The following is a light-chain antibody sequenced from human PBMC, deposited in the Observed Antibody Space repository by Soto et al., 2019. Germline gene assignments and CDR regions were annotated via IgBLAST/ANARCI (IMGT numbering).Light chain of an antibody. V-gene: IGKV1-17*03. J-gene: IGKJ4*01. Sequence: DIQMTQSPSAMSASVGDRVTITCRASQGIGNVLTWFQQKPGKVPKRLIYATSSLQDGVPARFSGTGSGTEFTLTGSSLQPEDFATYYCLQHASYPFTFGGGTKVEIK. CDR2: ATS. CDR3: LQHASYPFT. CDR1: QGIGNV.